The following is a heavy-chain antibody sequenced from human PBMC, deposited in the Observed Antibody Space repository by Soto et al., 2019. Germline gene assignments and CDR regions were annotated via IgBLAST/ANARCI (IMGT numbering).Heavy chain of an antibody. CDR1: GGSFSGYY. V-gene: IGHV4-34*01. D-gene: IGHD3-9*01. Sequence: SETLSLTCAVYGGSFSGYYWSWIHQPPGKGLEWIGEINHSGSTNYNPSLKSRVTTSVDTSKNQFSLKLSSVTAADTAVYYCARGGYDILTGYYSTYYFDYWGQGTLVTVSS. CDR3: ARGGYDILTGYYSTYYFDY. CDR2: INHSGST. J-gene: IGHJ4*02.